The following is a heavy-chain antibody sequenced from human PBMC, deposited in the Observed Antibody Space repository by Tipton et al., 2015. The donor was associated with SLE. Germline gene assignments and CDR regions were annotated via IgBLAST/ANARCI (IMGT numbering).Heavy chain of an antibody. CDR1: GGSIIGYY. V-gene: IGHV4-4*07. CDR2: IYTGGRT. D-gene: IGHD3-16*01. J-gene: IGHJ4*02. CDR3: ARMEGMITYGGIAGL. Sequence: TLSLTCTVSGGSIIGYYWSWIRQPAGKGPEWIGRIYTGGRTIHNPSLNSRVTMSLDTSKSQFSLKLTSVTAADTAVYYCARMEGMITYGGIAGLWGQGTVVTVSS.